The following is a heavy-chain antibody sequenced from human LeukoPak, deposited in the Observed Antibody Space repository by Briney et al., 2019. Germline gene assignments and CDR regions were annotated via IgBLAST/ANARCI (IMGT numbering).Heavy chain of an antibody. CDR3: ARSLGYCSSTSCYTWVYYGMDV. V-gene: IGHV1-8*01. Sequence: ASVKVSCKASGCTFTSYGINWVRQATGQGLEWMGWMNPNSGNTGYAQKFQGRVTMTRNTSISTAYMELSSLRSEDTAVYYCARSLGYCSSTSCYTWVYYGMDVWGQGTTVTVSS. CDR1: GCTFTSYG. J-gene: IGHJ6*02. D-gene: IGHD2-2*02. CDR2: MNPNSGNT.